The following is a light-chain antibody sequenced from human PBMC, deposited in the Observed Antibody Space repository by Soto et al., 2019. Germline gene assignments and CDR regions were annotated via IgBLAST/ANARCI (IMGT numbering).Light chain of an antibody. V-gene: IGKV3-20*01. Sequence: EIVLTQSPGTLSLSPGERATLSCRASQSVSSSYLAWYQQKPGQAPRLLIYGASSRATGIPDRFSGSGSGTDFTLTISRLEPEDFAVYYCQQYDGSPFTFGPGTKVAIK. CDR1: QSVSSSY. CDR2: GAS. J-gene: IGKJ3*01. CDR3: QQYDGSPFT.